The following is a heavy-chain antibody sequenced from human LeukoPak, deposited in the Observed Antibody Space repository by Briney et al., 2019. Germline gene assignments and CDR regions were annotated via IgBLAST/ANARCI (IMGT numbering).Heavy chain of an antibody. CDR1: GFTFSSYA. CDR3: ARDKSGYSSSWYIPQSFDY. Sequence: PGGSLRLSCAASGFTFSSYAMHWVRQAPGKGLEFVSAISSNGGSTYYANSVKGRFTISRDNSKNTLYLQVGSLRAEDMAVYYCARDKSGYSSSWYIPQSFDYWGQGTLVTVSS. CDR2: ISSNGGST. D-gene: IGHD6-13*01. V-gene: IGHV3-64*01. J-gene: IGHJ4*02.